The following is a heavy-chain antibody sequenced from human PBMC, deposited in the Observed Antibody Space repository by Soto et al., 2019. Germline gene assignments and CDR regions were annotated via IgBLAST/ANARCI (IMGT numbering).Heavy chain of an antibody. CDR1: GGSISSYY. D-gene: IGHD3-16*01. Sequence: PSETLSLTCTVSGGSISSYYWSWIRQPPGKGLEWIGYIYYSGSTNYNPSLKSRVTISVDTSKNQFSLKLSSVTAADTAVYYCARSLEGVAGYFDYWGQGTLVTVSS. CDR3: ARSLEGVAGYFDY. CDR2: IYYSGST. V-gene: IGHV4-59*01. J-gene: IGHJ4*02.